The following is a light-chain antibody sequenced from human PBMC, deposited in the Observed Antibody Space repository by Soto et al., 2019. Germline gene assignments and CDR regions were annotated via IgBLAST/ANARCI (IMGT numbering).Light chain of an antibody. V-gene: IGLV2-23*02. CDR2: EDN. CDR1: SSDVGSYNL. Sequence: QSALTQPASVSGSPGQSITISCTGTSSDVGSYNLVSWYQQHPGKAPKLMILEDNKRPSGVSNRFSGSKSGNTASLTTSGLEAEDGADYYCCSYAGSSTFVIFGGGTKLTVL. CDR3: CSYAGSSTFVI. J-gene: IGLJ2*01.